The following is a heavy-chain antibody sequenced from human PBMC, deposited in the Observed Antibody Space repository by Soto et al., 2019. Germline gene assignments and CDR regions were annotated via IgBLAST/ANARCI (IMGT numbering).Heavy chain of an antibody. CDR3: ARLGGYYQAFDS. Sequence: QVQLQESGPGLVKPSETLSLTCTVSGSPFTNYYWSWFRQPPGQGLEWVGYIYYTGTFTYNPALECRAAISMAASKSQFYLHLRSVTAADTAVYYCARLGGYYQAFDSWGHGALLPVSS. V-gene: IGHV4-59*08. CDR2: IYYTGTF. CDR1: GSPFTNYY. D-gene: IGHD3-22*01. J-gene: IGHJ4*01.